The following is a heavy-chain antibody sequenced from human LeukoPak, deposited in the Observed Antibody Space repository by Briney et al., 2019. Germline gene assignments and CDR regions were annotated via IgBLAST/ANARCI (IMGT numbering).Heavy chain of an antibody. CDR1: SYTFTSYG. CDR2: ISAYNGNT. D-gene: IGHD5-12*01. J-gene: IGHJ6*03. Sequence: ASVKVSCKASSYTFTSYGISWVRQAPGQGLEWMGWISAYNGNTNYAQKLQGRVTMTTDTSTSTAYMELRSLRSDDTAVYYCARGVDDYYYYYMDVWGKGTTVTVSS. V-gene: IGHV1-18*01. CDR3: ARGVDDYYYYYMDV.